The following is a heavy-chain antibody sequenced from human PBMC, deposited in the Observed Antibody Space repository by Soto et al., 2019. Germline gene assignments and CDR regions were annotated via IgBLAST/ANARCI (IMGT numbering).Heavy chain of an antibody. CDR1: GVSIRSPSYF. Sequence: SETLSLTCSVSGVSIRSPSYFWGWVRQPPGKGLEWIAAVYSHGDTHYNPSLKSRVSISVDTSANQLSLTLTSVIVADTAVYYCARLGGFSAGTFDYWGQGTLVTVSS. CDR3: ARLGGFSAGTFDY. CDR2: VYSHGDT. D-gene: IGHD6-19*01. J-gene: IGHJ4*02. V-gene: IGHV4-39*01.